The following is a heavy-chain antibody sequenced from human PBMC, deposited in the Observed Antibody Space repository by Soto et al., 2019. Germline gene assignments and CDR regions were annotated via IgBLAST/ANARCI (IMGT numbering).Heavy chain of an antibody. CDR3: VKDGSSGWPYFYDMDV. CDR1: GFTFSRYG. Sequence: QVQLVESGGGVVQPGRSMRLSCAASGFTFSRYGMHWVRQAPGKGLARVAVISYDGRNKYYADAVKGRFTISRDNSKNTLDLQMSSLRAEDTAVYYCVKDGSSGWPYFYDMDVWGQGTTVTVSS. V-gene: IGHV3-30*18. J-gene: IGHJ6*02. CDR2: ISYDGRNK. D-gene: IGHD6-19*01.